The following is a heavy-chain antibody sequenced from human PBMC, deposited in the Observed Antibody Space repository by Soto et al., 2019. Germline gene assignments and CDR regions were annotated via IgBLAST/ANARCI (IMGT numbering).Heavy chain of an antibody. V-gene: IGHV1-46*01. CDR2: INPASGST. D-gene: IGHD6-13*01. Sequence: QVQLVQSGAEVKKPGASVKLSCRTSGYTFTHYYIHWVRQAPGQGLEWLAIINPASGSTNYAQDFQGRVTLTMDTSTTTVYMELSGLRAEDKAIFYCERDLAAGDHWGQGTLVTVSS. CDR3: ERDLAAGDH. CDR1: GYTFTHYY. J-gene: IGHJ4*02.